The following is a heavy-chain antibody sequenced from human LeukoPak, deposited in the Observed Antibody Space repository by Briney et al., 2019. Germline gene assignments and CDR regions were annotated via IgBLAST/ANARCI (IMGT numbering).Heavy chain of an antibody. CDR3: ARGGGELRYFDWLLPLDY. CDR2: INHSGST. CDR1: GGSISSGGYY. Sequence: SETLSLTCTVSGGSISSGGYYWSWIRQPPGKGLEWIGEINHSGSTNYNPSLKSRVTISVDTSKNQFSLKLSSVTAADTAVYYCARGGGELRYFDWLLPLDYWGQGTLVTVSS. D-gene: IGHD3-9*01. J-gene: IGHJ4*02. V-gene: IGHV4-39*07.